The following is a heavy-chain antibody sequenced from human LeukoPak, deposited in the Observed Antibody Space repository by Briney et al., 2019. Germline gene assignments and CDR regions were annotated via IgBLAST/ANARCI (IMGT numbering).Heavy chain of an antibody. CDR2: ISASGLTT. CDR3: AKSGTKRVVVVAARNGMDV. D-gene: IGHD2-15*01. CDR1: GFSFSNYV. V-gene: IGHV3-23*01. J-gene: IGHJ6*02. Sequence: GGSLRLSCAASGFSFSNYVMCWVRQAPGKGLESVSAISASGLTTYYADSVKGRFTISRDNSKNTLYLQMNSLRAEDTAVYYCAKSGTKRVVVVAARNGMDVWGQGTTVTVSS.